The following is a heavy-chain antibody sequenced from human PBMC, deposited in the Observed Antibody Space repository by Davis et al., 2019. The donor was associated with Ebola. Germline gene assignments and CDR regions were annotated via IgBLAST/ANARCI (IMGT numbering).Heavy chain of an antibody. CDR1: GYTFTSYG. D-gene: IGHD3-10*01. J-gene: IGHJ4*02. Sequence: ASVKVSCKASGYTFTSYGISWVRQAPGQGLEWMGWISAYNGNTNYAQKPQGRVTMTTDTSTSTAYMELRSLRSDDTAVYYCASDLGWFGELLSYYFDYWGQGTLVTVSS. CDR3: ASDLGWFGELLSYYFDY. V-gene: IGHV1-18*01. CDR2: ISAYNGNT.